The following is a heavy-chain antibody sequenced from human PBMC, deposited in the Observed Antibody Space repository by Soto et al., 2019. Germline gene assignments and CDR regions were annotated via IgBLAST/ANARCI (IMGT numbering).Heavy chain of an antibody. D-gene: IGHD6-13*01. J-gene: IGHJ5*02. CDR2: IYHSGST. V-gene: IGHV4-4*02. CDR3: ASSSPANWFDP. CDR1: GGSISSSNW. Sequence: QVQLQESGPGLVKPSGTLSLTCAVSGGSISSSNWWSWVRQPPGKGLEWIGEIYHSGSTNYNPSLQSRGTISVDKAKNQFSLKLSSVTAADTAVYYCASSSPANWFDPWGQGTLVTVSS.